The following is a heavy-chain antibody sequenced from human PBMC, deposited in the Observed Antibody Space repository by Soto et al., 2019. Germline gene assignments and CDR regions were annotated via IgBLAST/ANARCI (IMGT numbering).Heavy chain of an antibody. Sequence: QVQLVESGGGVVQPGRSLRLSCAASGFTFSSYGMHWVRQAPGKGLEWVAVIWYDGSNKYYADSVKGRFTISRNNSKNTLYLQMTSLRAEETAVYYCARDIAAAGTSYYYYGMDVWGQGTTVTVSS. CDR1: GFTFSSYG. V-gene: IGHV3-33*01. J-gene: IGHJ6*02. D-gene: IGHD6-13*01. CDR3: ARDIAAAGTSYYYYGMDV. CDR2: IWYDGSNK.